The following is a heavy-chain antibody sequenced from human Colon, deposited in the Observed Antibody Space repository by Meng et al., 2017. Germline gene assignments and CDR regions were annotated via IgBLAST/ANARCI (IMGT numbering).Heavy chain of an antibody. CDR2: FYFSGNT. Sequence: QVPLPESAPGLVKPSQTLSLTCTVSGGSISSGDYYWSWSRQHPGKGLEWIGYFYFSGNTYYNPSLKSRVSISVDTSKNRFSLNLSSVTAADTAVYYCARYFYDSRGVTWFDPWGQGTLVTVSS. J-gene: IGHJ5*02. CDR1: GGSISSGDYY. V-gene: IGHV4-31*03. D-gene: IGHD3-22*01. CDR3: ARYFYDSRGVTWFDP.